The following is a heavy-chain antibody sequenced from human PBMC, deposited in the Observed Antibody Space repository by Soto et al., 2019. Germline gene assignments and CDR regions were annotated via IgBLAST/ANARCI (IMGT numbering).Heavy chain of an antibody. V-gene: IGHV1-18*04. CDR2: ISAYNGNT. D-gene: IGHD7-27*01. Sequence: QVQLVQSGAEVKKPRASVKVSCKASGYTFTSYGFSWVRQAPGQGLEWMGWISAYNGNTNYAQKFQGRDTMTTDTSTSTAYMELRCLRADDTALSYCARSGSGAAYYDHGLDVWDQGTTGTVSS. J-gene: IGHJ6*02. CDR3: ARSGSGAAYYDHGLDV. CDR1: GYTFTSYG.